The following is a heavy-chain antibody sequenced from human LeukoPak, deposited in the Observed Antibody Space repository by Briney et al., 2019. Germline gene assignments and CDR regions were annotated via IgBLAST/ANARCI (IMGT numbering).Heavy chain of an antibody. V-gene: IGHV3-11*06. CDR1: GIPISDYY. Sequence: GGSLRLSCAASGIPISDYYMTWIRQAPGKGLEWVSSITSSSSYIYYSDSVKGRFTISRDNAKKSVYLQMNNLRAEDTAVYHCARGSTYSSGWYTGFDYWGQGTLVTVSS. CDR2: ITSSSSYI. J-gene: IGHJ4*02. D-gene: IGHD6-19*01. CDR3: ARGSTYSSGWYTGFDY.